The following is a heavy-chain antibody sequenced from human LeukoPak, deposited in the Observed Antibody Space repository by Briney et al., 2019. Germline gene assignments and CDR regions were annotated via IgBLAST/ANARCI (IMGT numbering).Heavy chain of an antibody. J-gene: IGHJ6*03. CDR1: GFTFSSYG. V-gene: IGHV3-30*02. Sequence: PGGSLRLSCAASGFTFSSYGMHWVRQAPGKGLEWVTFIEHDGSYKYYADSVKGRFTISRDNAKNSLYLQMNSLRAEDTAVYYCAGPPPRCTNGVCSPYYYYYMDVWGKGTTVTVSS. CDR3: AGPPPRCTNGVCSPYYYYYMDV. D-gene: IGHD2-8*01. CDR2: IEHDGSYK.